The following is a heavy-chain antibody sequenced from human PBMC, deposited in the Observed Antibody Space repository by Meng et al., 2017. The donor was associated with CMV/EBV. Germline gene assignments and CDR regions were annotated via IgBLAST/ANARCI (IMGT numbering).Heavy chain of an antibody. CDR3: WNNWFDP. J-gene: IGHJ5*02. V-gene: IGHV3-7*01. Sequence: GESLKISCAASGFTLSSYWMNWARQAPGKGLEWVANIKQDGSEKYYVDSVKGRFTISRDNAKNSLYLQMTSLRAEDTAVYCCWNNWFDPWGQGTLVTVSS. CDR2: IKQDGSEK. D-gene: IGHD1-1*01. CDR1: GFTLSSYW.